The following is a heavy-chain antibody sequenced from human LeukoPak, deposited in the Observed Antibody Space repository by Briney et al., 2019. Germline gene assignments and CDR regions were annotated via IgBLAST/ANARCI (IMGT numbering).Heavy chain of an antibody. CDR3: VRDLDFYAMDS. V-gene: IGHV3-30*03. CDR1: GFIFSTYE. J-gene: IGHJ5*01. CDR2: ISYDGSYK. D-gene: IGHD2/OR15-2a*01. Sequence: GGSLRLSCAASGFIFSTYEMNWVRQSPGKGLEWMALISYDGSYKDFADSVQGRFTISRDNSKNTLYLQMNSLRAEDTAVYYCVRDLDFYAMDSWGQGTLVTVSS.